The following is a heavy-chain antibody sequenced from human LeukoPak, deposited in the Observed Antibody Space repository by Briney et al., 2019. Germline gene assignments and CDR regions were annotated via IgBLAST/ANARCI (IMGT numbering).Heavy chain of an antibody. D-gene: IGHD2-15*01. CDR3: ARFGWWYYYYYGMDV. V-gene: IGHV4-34*01. Sequence: SETLSLTCAVYGGPFSGYYWSWIRQPPGKGLEWIGEINHSGSTNYNPSLKSRVTISVDTSKNQFSLKLSSVTAADTAVYYCARFGWWYYYYYGMDVWGQGTTVTVSS. CDR1: GGPFSGYY. J-gene: IGHJ6*02. CDR2: INHSGST.